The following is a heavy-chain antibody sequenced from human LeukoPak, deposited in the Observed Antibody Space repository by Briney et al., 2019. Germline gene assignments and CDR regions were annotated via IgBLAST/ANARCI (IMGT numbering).Heavy chain of an antibody. CDR2: VSAYNGNT. D-gene: IGHD3-10*01. V-gene: IGHV1-18*01. Sequence: GASVKVSCKASGYTFTSYGISWVRRAPGQGLEWMGWVSAYNGNTNYAQKLQGRVTMTTDTSTTTAYMELRSLRSDDTAVYCCARIWLASGSGSYYFDAWGQGTLVTVSS. CDR3: ARIWLASGSGSYYFDA. CDR1: GYTFTSYG. J-gene: IGHJ4*02.